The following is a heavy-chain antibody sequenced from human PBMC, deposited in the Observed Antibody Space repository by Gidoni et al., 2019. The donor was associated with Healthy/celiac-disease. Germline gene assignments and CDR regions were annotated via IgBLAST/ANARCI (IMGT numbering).Heavy chain of an antibody. D-gene: IGHD2-21*01. CDR1: GFTFSSYD. V-gene: IGHV3-13*01. CDR2: IGTAGDT. Sequence: EVQLVESGGGLVQPGGSLSLPRAASGFTFSSYDMHWVRQATGKGLGWVSAIGTAGDTYYPGSVKGRFTISRENAKNSLYLQMNSLRAGDTAVYYCARGAYCGGDCSLLYGMDVWGQGTTVTVSS. CDR3: ARGAYCGGDCSLLYGMDV. J-gene: IGHJ6*02.